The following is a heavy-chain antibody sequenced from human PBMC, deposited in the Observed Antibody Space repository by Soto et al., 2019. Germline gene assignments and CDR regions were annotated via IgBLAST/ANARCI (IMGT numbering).Heavy chain of an antibody. D-gene: IGHD6-19*01. Sequence: SETLSLTCTVSGASISSPSYYWGWIRLSPGKGLEWLGSIYYSGTTHYNPSLKSRVSLSVDTSKMQFSLNLASVTAADTAVYYCVRQPNTQMAAEDWGQGPQVTVSS. CDR1: GASISSPSYY. CDR3: VRQPNTQMAAED. V-gene: IGHV4-39*01. J-gene: IGHJ4*02. CDR2: IYYSGTT.